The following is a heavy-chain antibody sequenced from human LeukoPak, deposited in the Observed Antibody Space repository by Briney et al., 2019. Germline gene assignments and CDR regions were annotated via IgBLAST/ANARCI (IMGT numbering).Heavy chain of an antibody. CDR3: ARRPFWSGYKEGIDY. CDR1: GGSISSGGYY. CDR2: INHSGST. D-gene: IGHD3-3*01. J-gene: IGHJ4*02. Sequence: PSGTLSLTCAVSGGSISSGGYYWSWIRQPPGKGLEWIGEINHSGSTNYNPSLKSRVTISVDTSKNQFSLKLSSVTAADTAVYYCARRPFWSGYKEGIDYWGQGTLVTVSS. V-gene: IGHV4-34*01.